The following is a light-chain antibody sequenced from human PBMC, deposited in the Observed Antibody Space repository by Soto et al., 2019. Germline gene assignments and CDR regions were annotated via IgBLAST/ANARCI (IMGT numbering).Light chain of an antibody. V-gene: IGKV3-11*01. Sequence: EIVLTQAPATLSLSPGERATLSCRASQSIGNYIAWYQQKPGQAPRLLVYDVFNRATGIPASFSGSGSGTDFTLTISSLEPEDFAVYYCLQRAAWPLTFGQGTKVEVK. J-gene: IGKJ1*01. CDR2: DVF. CDR3: LQRAAWPLT. CDR1: QSIGNY.